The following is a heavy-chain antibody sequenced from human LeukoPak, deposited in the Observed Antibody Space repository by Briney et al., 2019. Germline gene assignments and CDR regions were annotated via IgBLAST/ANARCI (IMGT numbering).Heavy chain of an antibody. CDR1: GFTFSSYA. CDR3: AKGGSSGYYSSFDY. V-gene: IGHV3-23*01. J-gene: IGHJ4*02. Sequence: GVSLRLSCAASGFTFSSYAMSWVRQAPGKGLEWVSVISVSGGSTSYGDSVKGRFTISRDNSKNTVYLQMNSLRAGDTAVYYCAKGGSSGYYSSFDYWGQGTLVTVSS. CDR2: ISVSGGST. D-gene: IGHD3-22*01.